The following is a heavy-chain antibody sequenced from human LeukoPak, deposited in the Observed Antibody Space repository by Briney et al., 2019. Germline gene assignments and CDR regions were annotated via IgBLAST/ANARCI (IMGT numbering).Heavy chain of an antibody. CDR1: GFTVSSNY. J-gene: IGHJ4*02. CDR2: IYSGGST. D-gene: IGHD3-9*01. V-gene: IGHV3-53*01. CDR3: ARVGSDILTGYYDY. Sequence: PGGSLRLSCAASGFTVSSNYMSWVRQAPGKGLEWVSVIYSGGSTYYADSVKGRFTISRDNAKNSLYLQMNSLRAEDTAVYYCARVGSDILTGYYDYWGQGTLVTVSS.